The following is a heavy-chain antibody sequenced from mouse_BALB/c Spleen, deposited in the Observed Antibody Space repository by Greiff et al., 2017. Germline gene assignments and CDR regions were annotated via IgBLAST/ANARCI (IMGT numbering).Heavy chain of an antibody. CDR3: ARDGASSGAMDY. Sequence: EVQVVESGGGLVKPGGSLKLSCAASGFTFSSYAMSWVRQSPEKRLEWVAEISSGGSYTYYPDTVTGRITISRDNAKTTLYLEMSSLRSEDTAMYYCARDGASSGAMDYWGQGTSVTVSS. D-gene: IGHD3-1*01. CDR1: GFTFSSYA. V-gene: IGHV5-9-4*01. CDR2: ISSGGSYT. J-gene: IGHJ4*01.